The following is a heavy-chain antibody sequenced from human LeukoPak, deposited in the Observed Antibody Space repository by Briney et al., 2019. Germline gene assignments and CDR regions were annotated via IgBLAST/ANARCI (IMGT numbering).Heavy chain of an antibody. CDR3: ARHYGDYYYYYMDV. CDR2: IYYSGST. CDR1: GGSISSYY. J-gene: IGHJ6*03. Sequence: PSETLSLTCTASGGSISSYYWSWIRQPPGKGLEWIGYIYYSGSTNYNPSLKSRVTISVDTSKNQFSLKLSSVTAADTAVYYCARHYGDYYYYYMDVWGKGTTVTISS. D-gene: IGHD4-17*01. V-gene: IGHV4-59*01.